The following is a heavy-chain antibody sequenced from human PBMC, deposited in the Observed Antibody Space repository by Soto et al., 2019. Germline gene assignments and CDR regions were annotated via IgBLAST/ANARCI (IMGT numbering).Heavy chain of an antibody. CDR1: GGSIRSSSYF. Sequence: QLQLQESGPGLVKPSETLSLTCTVSGGSIRSSSYFWGWIRQPPGKGLGWIGSIYYSGSTYYNPSLKSRVTVSVDTSKNQFSLKLSSVTAADTAVYYCARHPSDFWFAPWGQGTLVTVSS. D-gene: IGHD2-21*02. CDR2: IYYSGST. CDR3: ARHPSDFWFAP. V-gene: IGHV4-39*01. J-gene: IGHJ5*02.